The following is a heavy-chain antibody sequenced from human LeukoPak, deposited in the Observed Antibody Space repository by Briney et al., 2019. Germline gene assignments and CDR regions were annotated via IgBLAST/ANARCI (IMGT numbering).Heavy chain of an antibody. CDR2: INSDGRRP. J-gene: IGHJ6*03. CDR3: AREVEVVLATMGVYYYYYMDV. CDR1: GFTINNYW. D-gene: IGHD2-2*01. V-gene: IGHV3-74*01. Sequence: GGSLRLSCAASGFTINNYWMHWVRQAPGKGLVCVSRINSDGRRPDYADSVKGRFTISRDNAKNTLYLQMNSLRPDDTAVYYCAREVEVVLATMGVYYYYYMDVWGRGTTVTVSS.